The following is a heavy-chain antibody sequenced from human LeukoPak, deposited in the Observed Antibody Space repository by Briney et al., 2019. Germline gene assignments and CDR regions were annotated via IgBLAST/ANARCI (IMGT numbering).Heavy chain of an antibody. D-gene: IGHD6-19*01. Sequence: GGSLRLSCAASGFTFSSYWMSWVRQAPGKGLEWVANIKQDGSEKYYVDSVKGRFTISRDNAKNSLYLQMNSLRAEDTAVYYCATGVRGYNSALDYWGQGTLVTVSS. CDR2: IKQDGSEK. CDR1: GFTFSSYW. J-gene: IGHJ4*02. V-gene: IGHV3-7*01. CDR3: ATGVRGYNSALDY.